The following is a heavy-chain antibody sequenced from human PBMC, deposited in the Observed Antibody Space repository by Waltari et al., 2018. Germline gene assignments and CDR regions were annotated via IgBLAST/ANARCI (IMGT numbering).Heavy chain of an antibody. CDR2: IYHSGRT. Sequence: QVQLQESGPGLVKPSETLSLTCAVSGYSISSGYYWGWIRQPPGKGLEWLGWIYHSGRTYYTPPLKSRFPISVNRPKTKFPLKLSFVTAADRAWYYGARGKEVGTGEFDYGGKGTLLTVSS. V-gene: IGHV4-38-2*01. J-gene: IGHJ4*02. CDR1: GYSISSGYY. CDR3: ARGKEVGTGEFDY. D-gene: IGHD7-27*01.